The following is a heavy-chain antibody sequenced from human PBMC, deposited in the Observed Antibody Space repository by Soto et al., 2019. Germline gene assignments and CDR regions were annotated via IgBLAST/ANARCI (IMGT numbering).Heavy chain of an antibody. V-gene: IGHV1-69*13. CDR3: ARSAAAAGTMPVPYYYYGMDV. Sequence: SVKVSCKASGGTFSSYAISWVRQAPGQGLEWMGGIIPIFGTANYAQKFQGRVTITADESTSTAYMELSSLRSEDTAVYYCARSAAAAGTMPVPYYYYGMDVWGQVTTVTVSS. J-gene: IGHJ6*01. CDR1: GGTFSSYA. CDR2: IIPIFGTA. D-gene: IGHD6-13*01.